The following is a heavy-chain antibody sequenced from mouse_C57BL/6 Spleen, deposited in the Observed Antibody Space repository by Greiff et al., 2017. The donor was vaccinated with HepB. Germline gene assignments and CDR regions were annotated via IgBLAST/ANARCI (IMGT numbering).Heavy chain of an antibody. CDR1: GFTFSSYA. Sequence: EVKVVESGGGLVKPGGSLKLSCAASGFTFSSYAMSWVRQTPEKRLEWVATISDGGSYTYYPDNVKGRFTISRDNAKNNLYLQMSHLKSEDTAMYYCARTSEYDYWGQGTLVTVSA. CDR2: ISDGGSYT. J-gene: IGHJ3*01. V-gene: IGHV5-4*03. CDR3: ARTSEYDY. D-gene: IGHD2-10*02.